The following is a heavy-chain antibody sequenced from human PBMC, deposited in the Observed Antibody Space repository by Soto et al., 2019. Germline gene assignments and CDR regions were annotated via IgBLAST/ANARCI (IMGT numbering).Heavy chain of an antibody. CDR3: ARTYDGSGPNSGGYSFDI. D-gene: IGHD3-22*01. CDR2: IYYSVT. V-gene: IGHV4-59*01. J-gene: IGHJ3*02. CDR1: GGSISSYY. Sequence: SETLSLTCTVSGGSISSYYWSWIRQPPGKGLEWIAYIYYSVTSYNPSLKSRVPISLDTSKNQFSLKLSSVTAADTAVYYCARTYDGSGPNSGGYSFDIWGQGTMVTVSS.